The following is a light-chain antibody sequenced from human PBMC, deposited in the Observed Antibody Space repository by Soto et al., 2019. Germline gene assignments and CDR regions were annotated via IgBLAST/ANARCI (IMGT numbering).Light chain of an antibody. CDR3: QQSYTTPPIT. V-gene: IGKV3-15*01. Sequence: VVMTQSRATLSVSPGERVTVSCRASQSVTTNLAWYQHKPGQSPRLLISDASTGASGIPSRFGGSGSGTDFALTISDLQPEDFATYYCQQSYTTPPITFGLGTRLEIK. CDR2: DAS. CDR1: QSVTTN. J-gene: IGKJ5*01.